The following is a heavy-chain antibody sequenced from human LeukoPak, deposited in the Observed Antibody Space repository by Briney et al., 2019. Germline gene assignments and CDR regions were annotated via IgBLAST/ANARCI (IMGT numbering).Heavy chain of an antibody. D-gene: IGHD1-26*01. J-gene: IGHJ4*02. CDR3: ARVPGRTRYFDS. CDR1: GFTFTCCW. Sequence: GGSLRLSCAASGFTFTCCWMSWVRQTPGKGLEWVASIKQDGREEFYADSVKGRFTISRDNAKNSLYLQVNSLRAEDMAVYYCARVPGRTRYFDSWGQGILVTVSS. V-gene: IGHV3-7*01. CDR2: IKQDGREE.